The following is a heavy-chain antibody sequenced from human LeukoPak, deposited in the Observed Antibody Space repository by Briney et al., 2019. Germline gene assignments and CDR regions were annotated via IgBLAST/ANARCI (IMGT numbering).Heavy chain of an antibody. D-gene: IGHD4-4*01. CDR1: GYTFTSYG. J-gene: IGHJ4*02. V-gene: IGHV1-18*01. Sequence: GASVKVSCKASGYTFTSYGISWVRQAPGQGLEWMGWISAYNGNTNYAQKLQGRVTMTTDTSTSTAYMELRSLRSDDTALYYCARDARQYVANRFDYWGQGTLVTVSS. CDR2: ISAYNGNT. CDR3: ARDARQYVANRFDY.